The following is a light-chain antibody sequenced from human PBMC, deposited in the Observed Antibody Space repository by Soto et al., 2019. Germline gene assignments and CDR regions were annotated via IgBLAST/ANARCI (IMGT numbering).Light chain of an antibody. Sequence: EIVMTQSPATLSVSPGERATLSCRASQSVSSNLAWYQQKPGQAPRLLFYGASTRATGIPARFSGSGSGTEFTLTISSLQSEDFAVYYCQQYNNWRPQTFGQGTKVEIK. V-gene: IGKV3-15*01. CDR2: GAS. CDR1: QSVSSN. CDR3: QQYNNWRPQT. J-gene: IGKJ1*01.